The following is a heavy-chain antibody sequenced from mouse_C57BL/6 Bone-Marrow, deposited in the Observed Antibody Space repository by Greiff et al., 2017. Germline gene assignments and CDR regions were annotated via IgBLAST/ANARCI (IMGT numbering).Heavy chain of an antibody. J-gene: IGHJ2*01. D-gene: IGHD2-10*01. Sequence: QVQLKQPGAELVKPGASVKLSCKASGYTFTSYWMHWVKQRPGRGLEWIGRIDTKCGGTKYNEKFKSKATLPVDKSSSTAYMQLSSLTSNDAAVYYCARSGLLGDDWGQGTTLTVSS. V-gene: IGHV1-62-3*01. CDR2: IDTKCGGT. CDR1: GYTFTSYW. CDR3: ARSGLLGDD.